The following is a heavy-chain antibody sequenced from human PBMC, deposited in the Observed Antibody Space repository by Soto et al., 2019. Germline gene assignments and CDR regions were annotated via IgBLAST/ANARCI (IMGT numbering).Heavy chain of an antibody. CDR3: PREETACPLAYGLDV. D-gene: IGHD2-21*02. CDR1: VLTLSVHS. V-gene: IGHV3-21*01. J-gene: IGHJ6*01. Sequence: GGSLRIACVPCVLTLSVHSMTLVRQAPGKGPEWVASISTRSDIYYAHSVKGRFTISRDNAKNSVSLQMNSLRAEDTAVYYCPREETACPLAYGLDVWGQGTTFTVSS. CDR2: ISTRSDI.